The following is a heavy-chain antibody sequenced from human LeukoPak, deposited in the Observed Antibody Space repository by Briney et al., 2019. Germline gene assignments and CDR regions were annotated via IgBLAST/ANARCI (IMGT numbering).Heavy chain of an antibody. CDR1: GFTFSSYG. J-gene: IGHJ3*02. CDR2: NYSGGST. CDR3: ARDKYNWNDRGAFDI. Sequence: GRSLRLSCAASGFTFSSYGMHWVRQAPGKGLEWVSANYSGGSTYYADSVKGRFTISRDNSKNTLYLQMNSLRAEDTAVYYCARDKYNWNDRGAFDIWGQGTMVTVSS. D-gene: IGHD1-1*01. V-gene: IGHV3-53*01.